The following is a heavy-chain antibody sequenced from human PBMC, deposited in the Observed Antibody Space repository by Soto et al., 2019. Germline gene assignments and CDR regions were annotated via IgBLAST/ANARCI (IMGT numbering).Heavy chain of an antibody. J-gene: IGHJ1*01. CDR3: ARSKYSSSWYGSEYFQH. Sequence: RLSCAASGFTFSSYSMNWVRQAPGKGLEWVSSISSSSSYIYYADSVKGRFTISRDNAKNSLYLQMNSLRAEDTAVYYCARSKYSSSWYGSEYFQHWGQGTLVTVSS. V-gene: IGHV3-21*01. D-gene: IGHD6-13*01. CDR2: ISSSSSYI. CDR1: GFTFSSYS.